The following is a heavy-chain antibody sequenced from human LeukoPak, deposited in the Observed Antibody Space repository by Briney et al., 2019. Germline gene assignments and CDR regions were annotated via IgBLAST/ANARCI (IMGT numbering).Heavy chain of an antibody. CDR3: ARATSSGYQY. CDR2: IYYGGST. V-gene: IGHV4-59*01. J-gene: IGHJ4*02. CDR1: GGSISSYY. Sequence: SETLSLTCAVYGGSISSYYWSWIRQPPGKGLEWIGYIYYGGSTNYNPSLKSRVTISVDTSKNQFSLKLSSVTAADTAVYYCARATSSGYQYWGQGTLVTVSS. D-gene: IGHD3-22*01.